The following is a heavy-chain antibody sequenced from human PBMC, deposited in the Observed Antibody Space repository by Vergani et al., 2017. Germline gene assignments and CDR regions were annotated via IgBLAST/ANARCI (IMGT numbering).Heavy chain of an antibody. CDR2: IYNSGNG. D-gene: IGHD3-16*01. V-gene: IGHV4-39*01. CDR3: ASGKYYSDSTSHFRGRYFDV. Sequence: QMQLQESGPGLVKASETLSLTCTVSGDSSISRSYYWGWIRQPPGKGLEWIGSIYNSGNGDSSSSLKSRVTIAAATSKNQFSLRLTSVSAADTAVYYCASGKYYSDSTSHFRGRYFDVWGRGTLVTVPS. J-gene: IGHJ2*01. CDR1: GDSSISRSYY.